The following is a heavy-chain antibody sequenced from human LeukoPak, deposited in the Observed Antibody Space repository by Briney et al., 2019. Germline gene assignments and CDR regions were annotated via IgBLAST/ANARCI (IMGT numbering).Heavy chain of an antibody. CDR3: ARTTGNYGFEI. Sequence: SETLSLTCTVSGGSISSYYWSWIRQPPGKGLEWIGYIYYSGTTNYNPSLQSRVTMSVDTSKNHFSLKLSSVTAADTAVYYCARTTGNYGFEIWGQGTMVSVSS. J-gene: IGHJ3*02. CDR2: IYYSGTT. D-gene: IGHD3-9*01. CDR1: GGSISSYY. V-gene: IGHV4-59*08.